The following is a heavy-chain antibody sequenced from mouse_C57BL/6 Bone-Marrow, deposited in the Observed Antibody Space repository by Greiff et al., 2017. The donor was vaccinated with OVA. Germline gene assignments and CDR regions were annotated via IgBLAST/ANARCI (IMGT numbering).Heavy chain of an antibody. J-gene: IGHJ2*01. CDR3: ARYYYYGSLDY. Sequence: VQLVESGGGLVQPGGSLSLSCAASGFTFTDYYMSWVRQPPGKALEWLGFIRNKANGYTTEYSASVKGRFTISRDNSQSILYLQMNALRAEDSATYYCARYYYYGSLDYWGQGTTLTVSS. CDR1: GFTFTDYY. CDR2: IRNKANGYTT. D-gene: IGHD1-1*01. V-gene: IGHV7-3*01.